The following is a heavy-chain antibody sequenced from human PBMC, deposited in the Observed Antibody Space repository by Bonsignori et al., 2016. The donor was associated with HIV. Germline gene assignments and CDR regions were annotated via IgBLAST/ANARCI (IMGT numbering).Heavy chain of an antibody. CDR2: IKQDGSEK. CDR1: GFTFSSYW. Sequence: GGSLRLSCAASGFTFSSYWMSWVRQAPGKGLEWVANIKQDGSEKYYVDSVKGRFTISRDNAKNSLYLQMNSLRAEDTAVYYCARLGYSYGYEGITYYFDYWGQGTLVTVSS. J-gene: IGHJ4*02. D-gene: IGHD5-18*01. CDR3: ARLGYSYGYEGITYYFDY. V-gene: IGHV3-7*03.